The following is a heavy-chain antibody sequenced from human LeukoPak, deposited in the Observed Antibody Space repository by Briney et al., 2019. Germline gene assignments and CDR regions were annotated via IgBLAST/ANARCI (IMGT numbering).Heavy chain of an antibody. D-gene: IGHD3-3*01. Sequence: PSETLYLTCTVSGGSISSSNYYWGWIRQPPGNGLEWIGTIYYSGHTYYNPSLKSRVTIFVDTSQNQFSLKLSSVTAADTAVYYCARHRRDHDFWSGSNPTDYYHYMDVWGKGTSVTVSS. CDR3: ARHRRDHDFWSGSNPTDYYHYMDV. V-gene: IGHV4-39*01. CDR2: IYYSGHT. J-gene: IGHJ6*03. CDR1: GGSISSSNYY.